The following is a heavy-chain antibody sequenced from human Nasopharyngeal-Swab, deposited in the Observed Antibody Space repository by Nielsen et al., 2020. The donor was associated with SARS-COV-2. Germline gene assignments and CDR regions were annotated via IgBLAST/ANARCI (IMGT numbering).Heavy chain of an antibody. J-gene: IGHJ4*02. CDR1: GFTFSSYA. CDR3: AKDGGITMVRGGLDY. V-gene: IGHV3-23*01. Sequence: GGSLRLSCAASGFTFSSYAMSWVRQAPGKGLEWVSAISGSGGSTYYADSVKGRFTISRDNSKNTLYLQMNSLRAEDTAVYYCAKDGGITMVRGGLDYWGQGTLVTVSS. CDR2: ISGSGGST. D-gene: IGHD3-10*01.